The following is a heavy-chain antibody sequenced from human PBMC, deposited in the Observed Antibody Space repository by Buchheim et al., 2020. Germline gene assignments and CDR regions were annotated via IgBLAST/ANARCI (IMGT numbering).Heavy chain of an antibody. CDR3: AKEDMWGSYTMAV. V-gene: IGHV3-23*01. CDR1: GFTFGSYV. D-gene: IGHD3-16*01. CDR2: ISASGAST. Sequence: EVQLLESGGGLVQPGGSLRLSRAASGFTFGSYVMSWVRQAPGKGLEWVSSISASGASTYYADSVKGRFTISRDNSKNTVSLQMNSLAAEDRAVYFCAKEDMWGSYTMAVWGQGTT. J-gene: IGHJ6*02.